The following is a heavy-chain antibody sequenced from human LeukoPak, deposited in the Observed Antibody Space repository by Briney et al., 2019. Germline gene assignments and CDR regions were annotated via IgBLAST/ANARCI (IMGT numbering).Heavy chain of an antibody. J-gene: IGHJ5*02. D-gene: IGHD3-9*01. V-gene: IGHV3-30*02. CDR1: RLTFRSYG. Sequence: GGSLRLSCEASRLTFRSYGMHWVRQAPGKGLEWVAFIWYDGSNQYYIDSVKGRFTVSRDSAKSTLYLQMNSLRPEDTAVYYCAKDLLTILEWFDPWGQGTLVTVSS. CDR2: IWYDGSNQ. CDR3: AKDLLTILEWFDP.